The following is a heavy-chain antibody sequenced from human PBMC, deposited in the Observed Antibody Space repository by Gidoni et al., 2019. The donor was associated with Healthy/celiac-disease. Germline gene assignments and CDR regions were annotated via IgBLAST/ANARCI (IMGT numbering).Heavy chain of an antibody. CDR2: ISSSSSYI. V-gene: IGHV3-21*01. J-gene: IGHJ6*02. Sequence: EVQLVESGGGLVKPGGSLRLSCAASGFTFSSYSMNWVRQAPGKGLEWVASISSSSSYIYYADSVKGRFTISRDNAKNSLYLQMNSLRAEDTAVYYCARDPNYEGRGKWGYYYYGMDVWGQGTTVTVSS. CDR1: GFTFSSYS. CDR3: ARDPNYEGRGKWGYYYYGMDV. D-gene: IGHD4-4*01.